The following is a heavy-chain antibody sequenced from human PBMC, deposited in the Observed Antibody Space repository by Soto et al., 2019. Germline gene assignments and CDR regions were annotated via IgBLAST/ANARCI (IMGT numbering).Heavy chain of an antibody. Sequence: QITLKESGPTLVKPTQTLTLTGNFSGFSLTTDVVGVGWVRQPPGGALEWLSLIYCDDDERYSPSLKTRRTSTKAPGKKQVDLIMTNMDPVDTATYYCTHSRNLITQDAQVGDFHYGGQGILVTVAT. CDR3: THSRNLITQDAQVGDFHY. CDR2: IYCDDDE. V-gene: IGHV2-5*02. D-gene: IGHD3-10*01. CDR1: GFSLTTDVVG. J-gene: IGHJ4*02.